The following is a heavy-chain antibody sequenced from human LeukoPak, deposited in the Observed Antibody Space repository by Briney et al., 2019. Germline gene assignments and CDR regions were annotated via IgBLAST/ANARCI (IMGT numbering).Heavy chain of an antibody. V-gene: IGHV3-23*01. D-gene: IGHD3-22*01. CDR3: ARAYYDGI. CDR1: GFTFSIYA. CDR2: ISAGGDNT. Sequence: PGGSLRLSCAASGFTFSIYAMTWVRQAPGKGLEWVSSISAGGDNTFYADAVKGRFTISRDNSKNTLYLQIHSLRAEDTAVYYCARAYYDGIWGQGTMVTISS. J-gene: IGHJ3*02.